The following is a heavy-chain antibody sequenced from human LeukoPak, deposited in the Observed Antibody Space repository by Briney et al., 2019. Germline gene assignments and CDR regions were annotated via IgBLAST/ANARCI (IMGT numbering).Heavy chain of an antibody. J-gene: IGHJ5*02. Sequence: ASVKVSCKVSGYTLTELSMHWVRQAPGKGLEWMGGFDPEDGETIYAQKFQGRVTMTEDTSTDTAYMELSSLRSEDTAVYYCARGVVVVPAAISRNWFDPWGQGTLVTVSS. V-gene: IGHV1-24*01. D-gene: IGHD2-2*01. CDR2: FDPEDGET. CDR3: ARGVVVVPAAISRNWFDP. CDR1: GYTLTELS.